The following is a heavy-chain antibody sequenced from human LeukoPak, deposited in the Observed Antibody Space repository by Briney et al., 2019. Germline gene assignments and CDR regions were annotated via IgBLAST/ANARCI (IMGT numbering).Heavy chain of an antibody. CDR2: ISWNSGSI. Sequence: PGGSLRLSCAASGFTVSSNYMSWVRQAPGKGLEWVSGISWNSGSIGYADSVKGRFTISRDNARNSLYLQMSSLRAEDTALYYCAKATGYSSGWYDYWGQGTLVTVSS. D-gene: IGHD6-19*01. V-gene: IGHV3-9*01. J-gene: IGHJ4*02. CDR3: AKATGYSSGWYDY. CDR1: GFTVSSNY.